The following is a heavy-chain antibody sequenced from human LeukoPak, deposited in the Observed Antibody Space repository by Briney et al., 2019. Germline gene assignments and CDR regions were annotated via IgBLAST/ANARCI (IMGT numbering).Heavy chain of an antibody. J-gene: IGHJ4*02. CDR1: GGSISSSDYY. CDR2: IYDSGST. Sequence: PSETLSLTCIVSGGSISSSDYYWGWIRKPPGKVLELIGNIYDSGSTNYNPSLKSRVTISVDTSKNQCSLKLSSVTAADTAVYYCARQSISGSSLSYFDYWGQGTLVNVSS. D-gene: IGHD3-22*01. V-gene: IGHV4-61*05. CDR3: ARQSISGSSLSYFDY.